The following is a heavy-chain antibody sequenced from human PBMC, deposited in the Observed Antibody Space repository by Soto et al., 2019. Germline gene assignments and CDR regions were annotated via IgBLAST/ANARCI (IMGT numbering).Heavy chain of an antibody. V-gene: IGHV3-33*01. D-gene: IGHD6-13*01. CDR3: ARVASSSSWHIPHFDQ. J-gene: IGHJ4*02. CDR1: GFMFRSYA. CDR2: IWYDGSTK. Sequence: PGGSLRLSCAASGFMFRSYAMHWVRQAPGKGLEWVAGIWYDGSTKYYGDSVEGRYSISRDNSKNMLDLQMNSLRAEDTAVYYCARVASSSSWHIPHFDQWGQGTLVTVSS.